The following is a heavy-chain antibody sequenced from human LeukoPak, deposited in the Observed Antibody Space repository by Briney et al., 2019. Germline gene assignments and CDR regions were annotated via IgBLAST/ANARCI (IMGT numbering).Heavy chain of an antibody. CDR3: VRDGIVGASYYFDF. V-gene: IGHV3-21*01. CDR1: GLTFSRYN. J-gene: IGHJ4*02. Sequence: ARSLTLSCRGSGLTFSRYNINWIRHPPGKWLEWDSSILTSRNFIGYANSVKGRFTISGDNAKASLYLQMDSLKADDTAVYYCVRDGIVGASYYFDFWGQGTLVTVSS. D-gene: IGHD1-26*01. CDR2: ILTSRNFI.